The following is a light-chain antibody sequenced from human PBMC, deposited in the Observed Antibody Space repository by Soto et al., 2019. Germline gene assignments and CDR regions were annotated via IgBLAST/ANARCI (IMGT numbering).Light chain of an antibody. Sequence: EIVLTQSPGTLSLSPGQRATLSCRASQSVASSHLAWYRQKPGQTPMLLIYDASSRATGIPDSISGSGSGTDFTLTVSRLEPEDFAVYYCQQYGSAPLPFGPGTKVDLK. CDR1: QSVASSH. J-gene: IGKJ3*01. CDR2: DAS. CDR3: QQYGSAPLP. V-gene: IGKV3-20*01.